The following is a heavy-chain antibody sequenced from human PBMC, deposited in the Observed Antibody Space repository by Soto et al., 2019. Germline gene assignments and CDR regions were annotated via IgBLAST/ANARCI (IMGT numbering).Heavy chain of an antibody. CDR3: ARDLATFGPGPNEF. J-gene: IGHJ4*02. Sequence: ASVKVSCKASGYFFTTYGISWVRQAPGQGLEWMGYISVKNGNTNYAQKFQGRVTLTTDTSTTTAYMELRSLTSDDTAMYYCARDLATFGPGPNEFWGQGTLVTVSS. CDR2: ISVKNGNT. CDR1: GYFFTTYG. V-gene: IGHV1-18*01. D-gene: IGHD2-8*01.